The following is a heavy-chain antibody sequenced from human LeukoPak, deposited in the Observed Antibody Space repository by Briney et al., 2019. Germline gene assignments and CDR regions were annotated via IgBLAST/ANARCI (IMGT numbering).Heavy chain of an antibody. V-gene: IGHV3-30*02. CDR1: RFTFSSYG. CDR3: AKEAEGGPLYSPWNWFDP. D-gene: IGHD4-11*01. CDR2: IRYDGSNK. Sequence: PGRSLRLSCAASRFTFSSYGMHWVRQAPGKGLEWVAFIRYDGSNKYYADSVKGRFTISRDNSKNTLYLQMNSLRAEDTAVYYCAKEAEGGPLYSPWNWFDPWGQGTLVTVSS. J-gene: IGHJ5*02.